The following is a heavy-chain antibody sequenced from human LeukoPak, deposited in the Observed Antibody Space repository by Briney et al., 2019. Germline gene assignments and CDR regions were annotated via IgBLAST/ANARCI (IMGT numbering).Heavy chain of an antibody. CDR1: GFTFSNYN. D-gene: IGHD1-14*01. J-gene: IGHJ5*01. V-gene: IGHV3-21*01. CDR2: INSRSTYI. Sequence: GGSLRLSCGASGFTFSNYNMNWVRQAPGEGLEWALSINSRSTYIFYADSVMGRFTISRDNAKNSLFLQMNSLRAEDTAVYYCARDETNGFDSWGQGTLVTVSS. CDR3: ARDETNGFDS.